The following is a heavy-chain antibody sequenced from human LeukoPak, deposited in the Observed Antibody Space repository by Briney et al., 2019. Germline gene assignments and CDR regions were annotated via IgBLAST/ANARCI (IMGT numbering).Heavy chain of an antibody. J-gene: IGHJ5*02. D-gene: IGHD6-19*01. CDR2: ISSGAGTT. Sequence: GGSLRLSCAASGFTFSTYAMSWVRPVPGKRLEWVSAISSGAGTTGYADSVKGRFTISRVNSKSTISLQMNSLRVEDTAVYYCAKDLEQSYSGWSASYDAWGQGTLVTVSS. CDR3: AKDLEQSYSGWSASYDA. V-gene: IGHV3-23*01. CDR1: GFTFSTYA.